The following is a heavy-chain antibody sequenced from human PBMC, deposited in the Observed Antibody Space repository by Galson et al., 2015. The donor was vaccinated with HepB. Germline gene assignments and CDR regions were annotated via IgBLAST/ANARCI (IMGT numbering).Heavy chain of an antibody. CDR2: ISYDGSSR. CDR3: ARAIAAFGSL. D-gene: IGHD6-13*01. J-gene: IGHJ3*01. CDR1: EFTFSMYG. Sequence: SLRLSCAASEFTFSMYGIHWVRQAPGKGLEWVTVISYDGSSRYYADSVKGRFTISRDNSKNTLYLQMDSLRAEDTAIYYCARAIAAFGSLWGQGTMVTVSS. V-gene: IGHV3-30*03.